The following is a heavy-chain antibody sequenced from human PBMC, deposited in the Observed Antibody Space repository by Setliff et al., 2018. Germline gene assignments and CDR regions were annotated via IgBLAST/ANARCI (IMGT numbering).Heavy chain of an antibody. V-gene: IGHV3-11*04. J-gene: IGHJ3*02. CDR1: GFTFSDYY. CDR3: ARGRGNPGLGYAFDI. CDR2: ISSSSSTI. Sequence: GGSLRLSCAASGFTFSDYYMNWIRQAPGKGLEWISYISSSSSTIYYADSVKGRFTISRDNAKNSLYLQMNSLRAEDTAVYYCARGRGNPGLGYAFDIWGQGTMVTVSS. D-gene: IGHD6-19*01.